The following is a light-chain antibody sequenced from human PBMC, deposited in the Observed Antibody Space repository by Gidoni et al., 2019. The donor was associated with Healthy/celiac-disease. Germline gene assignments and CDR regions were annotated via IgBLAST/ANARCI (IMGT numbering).Light chain of an antibody. CDR1: QSVSSSY. V-gene: IGKV3-20*01. J-gene: IGKJ4*01. Sequence: EIVLTQSPGTLSLSPGESATLSCRASQSVSSSYLAWYQQKPGQAPRLLIYGASSRATGIPDRFSGSGSGTDFTLTISRLEPEDVAVYYCQQYGSSPLTFGGGTKVEIK. CDR3: QQYGSSPLT. CDR2: GAS.